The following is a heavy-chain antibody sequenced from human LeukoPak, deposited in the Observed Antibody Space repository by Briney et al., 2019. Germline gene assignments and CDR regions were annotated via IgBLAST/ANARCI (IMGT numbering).Heavy chain of an antibody. J-gene: IGHJ4*02. CDR1: GFTFTDHY. Sequence: ASMKVSCKSSGFTFTDHYIHWVRQGPGQGLEWMGYIGPHSTFTSSPQEFQGRVTMTRDASMSTAYMELTRLTSDDTTVYYCVREGEGPLSKDFDYWGQGTLVTVSS. D-gene: IGHD2/OR15-2a*01. CDR3: VREGEGPLSKDFDY. V-gene: IGHV1-2*02. CDR2: IGPHSTFT.